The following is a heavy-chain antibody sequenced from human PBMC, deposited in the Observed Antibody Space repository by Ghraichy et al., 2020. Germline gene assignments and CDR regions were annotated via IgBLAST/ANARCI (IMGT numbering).Heavy chain of an antibody. CDR3: ARDDGSPGYYYYGMDV. V-gene: IGHV4-39*01. J-gene: IGHJ6*02. CDR2: IYYSGST. CDR1: GGSISSSSYC. Sequence: SETLSLTCTVSGGSISSSSYCWGWIRQPPGKGLEWIGSIYYSGSTYYNPSLKSRVTISVDTSKNQFSLKLSSVTAADTAVYYCARDDGSPGYYYYGMDVWGQGTTVTVSS. D-gene: IGHD1-26*01.